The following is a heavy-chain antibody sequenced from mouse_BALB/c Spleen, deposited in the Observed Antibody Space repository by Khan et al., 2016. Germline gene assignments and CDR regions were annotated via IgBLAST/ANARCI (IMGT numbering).Heavy chain of an antibody. CDR3: ARSPGAGFDY. Sequence: QVQLQQSGAELARPGASVKMSCKASGYTFTSYTMHWIIQRPGQGLEWIGYINPGSGSTNYNQRFKDKATVTADKSSSTAYMQLSSLTSEDSAVYYCARSPGAGFDYWGRGTTLTVSS. CDR1: GYTFTSYT. V-gene: IGHV1-4*01. CDR2: INPGSGST. J-gene: IGHJ2*01. D-gene: IGHD4-1*01.